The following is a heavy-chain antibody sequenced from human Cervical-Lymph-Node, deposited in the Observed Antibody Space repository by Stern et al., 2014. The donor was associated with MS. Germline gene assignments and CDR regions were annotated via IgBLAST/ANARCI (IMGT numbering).Heavy chain of an antibody. J-gene: IGHJ6*02. D-gene: IGHD2-15*01. V-gene: IGHV1-46*02. CDR3: AVRYCSGGRCYSVPDV. CDR2: INPSGAT. Sequence: QVQLGQSGSEVKKPGASVKVSCKASEYTHNNYLIHWERQAPGQRPDWMGVINPSGATNYAQKVQDRVTMTTDASTSTFYMELSRLRSEDTAVYYCAVRYCSGGRCYSVPDVWGQGTTVIVSS. CDR1: EYTHNNYL.